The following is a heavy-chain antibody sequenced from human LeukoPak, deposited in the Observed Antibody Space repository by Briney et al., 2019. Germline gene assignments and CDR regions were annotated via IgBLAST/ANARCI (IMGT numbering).Heavy chain of an antibody. J-gene: IGHJ4*02. D-gene: IGHD5-18*01. Sequence: PSETLSLTCAVYGGSFSGYYWSWTRQPPGKGLEWNGEINHSGSTNYNPSLKSRVTISVDTSKNQFSLKLSSVTAADTAVYYCAGYRSGRNYWGQGTLVTVSS. CDR2: INHSGST. V-gene: IGHV4-34*01. CDR1: GGSFSGYY. CDR3: AGYRSGRNY.